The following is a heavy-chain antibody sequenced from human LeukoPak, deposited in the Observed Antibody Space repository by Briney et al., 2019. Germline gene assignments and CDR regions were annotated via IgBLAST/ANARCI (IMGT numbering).Heavy chain of an antibody. CDR2: ISSSGSTI. CDR1: GFSFSSYE. D-gene: IGHD3-16*01. CDR3: AGGSELFDY. Sequence: GGSLRLSCAASGFSFSSYEMNWVRQAPGKGLEWVSYISSSGSTIYYADSVKGRFTISRDNAKNSLYLQMNSLRAEDTAVYYCAGGSELFDYWGQGTLVTVS. V-gene: IGHV3-48*03. J-gene: IGHJ4*02.